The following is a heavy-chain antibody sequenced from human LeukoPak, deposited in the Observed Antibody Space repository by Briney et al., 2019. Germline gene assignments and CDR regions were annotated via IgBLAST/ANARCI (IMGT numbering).Heavy chain of an antibody. Sequence: GGSLRLSCAASGFTFSSYSMNWVRQAPGKGLEWVSSISSSSSYIYYADSVKGRFTISRDNAKNSLYLQMNSLRAEDTAVYYCARDGENSSWYFDYWGQGTLVTVSS. D-gene: IGHD6-19*01. CDR2: ISSSSSYI. CDR1: GFTFSSYS. CDR3: ARDGENSSWYFDY. V-gene: IGHV3-21*01. J-gene: IGHJ4*02.